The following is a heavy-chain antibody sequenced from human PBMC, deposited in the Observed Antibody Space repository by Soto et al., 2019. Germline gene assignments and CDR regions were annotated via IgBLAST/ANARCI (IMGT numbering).Heavy chain of an antibody. CDR3: TTGLSNGYYNFDY. CDR1: GGSFSGYY. Sequence: PSETLSLTCAVHGGSFSGYYWDWVRQAPGKGLEWVGRIKGEADGGTTDYAAPVKGRITISRDHSKDTLYLQMNSLKTEDTAVYYCTTGLSNGYYNFDYWGQGTPVTVPQ. CDR2: IKGEADGGTT. V-gene: IGHV3-15*07. D-gene: IGHD3-22*01. J-gene: IGHJ4*02.